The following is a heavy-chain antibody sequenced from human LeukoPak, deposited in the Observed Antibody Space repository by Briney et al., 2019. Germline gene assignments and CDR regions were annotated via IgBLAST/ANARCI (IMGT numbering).Heavy chain of an antibody. CDR3: ARDTYDSSGYHFYYMDV. D-gene: IGHD3-22*01. V-gene: IGHV3-7*01. CDR2: IKQDGSEK. J-gene: IGHJ6*03. CDR1: GFTFSTYW. Sequence: GGSLRLSCAASGFTFSTYWMSWFRQAPGKGLEWVANIKQDGSEKHYGDSVRGRFTISRDNAKNSLYLQMNSLRAEDTAFYFCARDTYDSSGYHFYYMDVWGKGTTVTVSS.